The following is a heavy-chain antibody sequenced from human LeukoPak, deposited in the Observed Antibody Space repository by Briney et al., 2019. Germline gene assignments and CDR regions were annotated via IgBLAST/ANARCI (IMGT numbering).Heavy chain of an antibody. CDR2: ISSSGSHM. CDR3: ARLTFGGVIGFDY. J-gene: IGHJ4*02. D-gene: IGHD3-16*02. CDR1: GFTFSSYS. Sequence: GGSLRLSCAASGFTFSSYSMNWVRQAPGKGLEWVSSISSSGSHMYYADSVKGRFTISRDNAKNSLYLQMNSLRAEDTAVYYCARLTFGGVIGFDYWGQGTLVTVSS. V-gene: IGHV3-21*01.